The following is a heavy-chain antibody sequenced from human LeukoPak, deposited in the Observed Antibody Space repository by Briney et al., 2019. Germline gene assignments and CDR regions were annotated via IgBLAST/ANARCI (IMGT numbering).Heavy chain of an antibody. J-gene: IGHJ5*02. CDR3: ARDLGPNSSGYYYTRNWFDP. CDR1: GYSISSGYY. D-gene: IGHD3-22*01. CDR2: IYHSGST. Sequence: SETLSLTCAVSGYSISSGYYWGWIRQPPGKGLEWIGSIYHSGSTYYNPSLKSRVTISVDTSKNQFSLKLSSVTAADTAVYYCARDLGPNSSGYYYTRNWFDPWGQGTLVTVSS. V-gene: IGHV4-38-2*02.